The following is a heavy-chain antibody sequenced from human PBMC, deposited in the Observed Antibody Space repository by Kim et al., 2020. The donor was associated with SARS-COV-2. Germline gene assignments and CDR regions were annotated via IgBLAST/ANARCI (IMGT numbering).Heavy chain of an antibody. Sequence: GGSLRLSCAASEFSFSTYTMHWVRQAPGKGLEWVSSISSSSSFIYYADSVKGRFTISRDNAKNSLFLQMNSLGAEDTAVYYCAKFSESEIDFWGQGTLVT. CDR2: ISSSSSFI. D-gene: IGHD1-26*01. CDR1: EFSFSTYT. J-gene: IGHJ4*02. V-gene: IGHV3-21*01. CDR3: AKFSESEIDF.